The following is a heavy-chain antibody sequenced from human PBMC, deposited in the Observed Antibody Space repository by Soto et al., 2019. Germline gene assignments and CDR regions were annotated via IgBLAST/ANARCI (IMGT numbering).Heavy chain of an antibody. CDR1: GITFSSYD. Sequence: PGGSLRLSCVASGITFSSYDMHWVRQATGKGLEWVSAIGTAGDPYYPGSVKGRFTISRENAKNSLYLQMNSLRAGDTAVYYCARAGPCSSTSCYYYYGMDVWGQGTTVTSP. D-gene: IGHD2-2*01. J-gene: IGHJ6*02. CDR3: ARAGPCSSTSCYYYYGMDV. CDR2: IGTAGDP. V-gene: IGHV3-13*05.